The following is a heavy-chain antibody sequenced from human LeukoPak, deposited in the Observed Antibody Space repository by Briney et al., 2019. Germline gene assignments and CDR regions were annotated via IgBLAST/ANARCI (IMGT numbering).Heavy chain of an antibody. Sequence: NASETLSLTCTVSGGSISSSSYYWGWIRQPPGKGLEWIGSIYYSGTSYYNPSLKIRVTIFVDTSNNQFSLTLTSVTAADTAVYYCAKHRFSIAGVGSWGQGTLVTVSS. J-gene: IGHJ4*02. CDR2: IYYSGTS. CDR1: GGSISSSSYY. CDR3: AKHRFSIAGVGS. V-gene: IGHV4-39*01. D-gene: IGHD6-6*01.